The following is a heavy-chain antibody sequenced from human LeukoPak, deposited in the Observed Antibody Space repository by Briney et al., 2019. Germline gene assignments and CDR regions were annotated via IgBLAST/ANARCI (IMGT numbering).Heavy chain of an antibody. J-gene: IGHJ6*02. CDR3: ARDPESGYLPGPYGMDV. Sequence: SETLSLTCAVYGGSFSGYYWSWIRQPPGKGLEWIGEINHSGSTNYNPSLKSRVTISVDTSKNQFSLKLSSVTAADTAVYYCARDPESGYLPGPYGMDVWGQGTTVTVSS. V-gene: IGHV4-34*01. D-gene: IGHD1-1*01. CDR1: GGSFSGYY. CDR2: INHSGST.